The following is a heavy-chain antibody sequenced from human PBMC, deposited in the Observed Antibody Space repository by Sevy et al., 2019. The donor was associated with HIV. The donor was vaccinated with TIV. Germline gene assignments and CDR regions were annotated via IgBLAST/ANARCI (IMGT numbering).Heavy chain of an antibody. V-gene: IGHV1-69*13. Sequence: ASVKVSCKASGGTFSSYGISWVRQAPGQGLEWMGGIIPILGTVNYAQKFQGRVTITADESTKTAYRELSSLRSEETAVYTCAREGGNGWYSFDYWGQETLVTVSS. D-gene: IGHD6-19*01. CDR3: AREGGNGWYSFDY. J-gene: IGHJ4*02. CDR2: IIPILGTV. CDR1: GGTFSSYG.